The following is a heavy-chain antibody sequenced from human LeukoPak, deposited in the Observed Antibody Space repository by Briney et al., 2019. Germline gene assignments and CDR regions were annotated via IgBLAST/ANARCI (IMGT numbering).Heavy chain of an antibody. V-gene: IGHV3-30*04. CDR2: ISFDGTNK. D-gene: IGHD4-17*01. Sequence: SGGSLRLSCTASGVSLSNYAMHWVRRPPGRGLEWVAVISFDGTNKYYGDSVEGRFSVSRDNSKNTFYLQMNSLRPDDTAMYYCATDYGDYEPIDYWGQGTLVTVSS. J-gene: IGHJ4*02. CDR1: GVSLSNYA. CDR3: ATDYGDYEPIDY.